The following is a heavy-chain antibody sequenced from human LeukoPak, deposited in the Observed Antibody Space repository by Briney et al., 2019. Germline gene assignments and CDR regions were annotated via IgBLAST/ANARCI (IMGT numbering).Heavy chain of an antibody. J-gene: IGHJ4*02. CDR2: IYTSGST. CDR3: ASVEYNWNDVDY. D-gene: IGHD1-20*01. Sequence: SETLSLTCTVSGGSISSYYWSWIRQPAGKGLEWIGRIYTSGSTNYNPSLKSRVTMSVDTSKNQFSLKLSSVTAADTAVYYCASVEYNWNDVDYWGQGTLVTVSS. V-gene: IGHV4-4*07. CDR1: GGSISSYY.